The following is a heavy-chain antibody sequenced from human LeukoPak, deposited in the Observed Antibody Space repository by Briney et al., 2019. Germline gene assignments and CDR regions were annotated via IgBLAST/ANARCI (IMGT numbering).Heavy chain of an antibody. CDR3: AKRMAAAGPNFDY. CDR2: ISASGGNT. J-gene: IGHJ4*02. V-gene: IGHV3-23*01. CDR1: GFTVSSNY. Sequence: GGSLRLSCAASGFTVSSNYMSWVRQAPGKGLEWVSAISASGGNTYYADSVKGRFTISRDNSKNTLYLHMNSLRAEDTAVYFCAKRMAAAGPNFDYWGQGTLVTVSS. D-gene: IGHD6-13*01.